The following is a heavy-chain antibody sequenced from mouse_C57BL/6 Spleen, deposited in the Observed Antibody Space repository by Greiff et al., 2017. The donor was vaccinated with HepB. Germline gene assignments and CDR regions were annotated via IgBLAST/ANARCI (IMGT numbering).Heavy chain of an antibody. Sequence: QVQLQQSGPELVKPGASVKISCKASGYAFSSSWMNWVKQRPGKGLEWIGRIYPGDGDTNYNGKFKGKATLTSDKSSSTAYMQHRSLTSEYSAVYFCARSPYYDYGYAMDYWGQVTSGTVSS. CDR3: ARSPYYDYGYAMDY. CDR1: GYAFSSSW. V-gene: IGHV1-82*01. CDR2: IYPGDGDT. J-gene: IGHJ4*01. D-gene: IGHD2-4*01.